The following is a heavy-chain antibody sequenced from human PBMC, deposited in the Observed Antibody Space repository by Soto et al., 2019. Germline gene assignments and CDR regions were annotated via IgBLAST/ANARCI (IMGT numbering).Heavy chain of an antibody. CDR1: GGSISSYY. J-gene: IGHJ3*02. CDR2: IYYSGST. Sequence: ETLSLTCTVSGGSISSYYWSWIRQPPGKGLEWIGYIYYSGSTNYNPSLKSRVTISVDTSKNQFSLKLSSVTAADTAVYYCARAPGGYCSGGSCYSDAFDIWGQGTMVTVS. D-gene: IGHD2-15*01. CDR3: ARAPGGYCSGGSCYSDAFDI. V-gene: IGHV4-59*01.